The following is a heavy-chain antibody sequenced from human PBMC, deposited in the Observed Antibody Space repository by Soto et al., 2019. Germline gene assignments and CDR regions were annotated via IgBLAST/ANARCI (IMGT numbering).Heavy chain of an antibody. CDR2: IIPIFGAS. V-gene: IGHV1-69*01. CDR1: GGTLTTYT. Sequence: QVQLVQSGPEVKKPGSSVKVSCKSSGGTLTTYTFSWVRQAPGQGLEWMAGIIPIFGASKSAQKYQDRVAITTDESTRTIYMELSSLRSDDTAVYYCARDGDGNSLAYWGQGTLVTVSS. J-gene: IGHJ4*02. CDR3: ARDGDGNSLAY. D-gene: IGHD7-27*01.